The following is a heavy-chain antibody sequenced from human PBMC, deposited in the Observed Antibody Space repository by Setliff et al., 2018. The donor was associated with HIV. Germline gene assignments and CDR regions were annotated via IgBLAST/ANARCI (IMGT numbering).Heavy chain of an antibody. Sequence: PSETLSLTCTVSGDSISTYYWSWIRQPPGKGLEWIGYIYTSGSTNYNPSLKSRVTISKDTSKNHFSLKLTSVTAADTAVYYCARNPPGYCGGASCYSVGYFDLWGRGTLVTVSS. J-gene: IGHJ2*01. CDR3: ARNPPGYCGGASCYSVGYFDL. V-gene: IGHV4-4*08. CDR1: GDSISTYY. D-gene: IGHD2-15*01. CDR2: IYTSGST.